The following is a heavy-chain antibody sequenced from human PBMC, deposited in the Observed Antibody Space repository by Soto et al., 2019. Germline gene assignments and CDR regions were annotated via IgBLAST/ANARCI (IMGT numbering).Heavy chain of an antibody. CDR1: GITFSSYG. CDR3: ANDLGRGGAFDI. CDR2: ISYGGSNK. V-gene: IGHV3-30*18. J-gene: IGHJ3*02. Sequence: VGSLRLPCAASGITFSSYGMHWVRQAPGKGLEWVAVISYGGSNKYYADSVKGRFTISRDNSKNTLYLQMNSLRAEDTAVYYCANDLGRGGAFDIWGQGTMVTVSS. D-gene: IGHD3-10*01.